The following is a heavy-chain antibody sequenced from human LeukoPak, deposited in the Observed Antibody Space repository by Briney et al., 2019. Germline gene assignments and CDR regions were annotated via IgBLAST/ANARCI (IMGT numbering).Heavy chain of an antibody. J-gene: IGHJ4*02. D-gene: IGHD6-19*01. CDR2: INPNSGGT. CDR3: ARPYSSGWTNFDY. Sequence: ASVKVSCKASGYTFTGYYMHWVRQAPGQGLEWMGWINPNSGGTNYAQKFQGRVTMTRDTSISTAYMELSRLRSDDTAVYYCARPYSSGWTNFDYWGQGTLVTVSS. CDR1: GYTFTGYY. V-gene: IGHV1-2*02.